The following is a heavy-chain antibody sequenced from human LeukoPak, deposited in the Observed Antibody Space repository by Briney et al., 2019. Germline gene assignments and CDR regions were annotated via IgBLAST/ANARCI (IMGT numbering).Heavy chain of an antibody. CDR1: GFTFSSYW. V-gene: IGHV3-7*01. CDR2: IKQDGSEK. D-gene: IGHD5-18*01. J-gene: IGHJ6*03. Sequence: SGGSLRLSCAASGFTFSSYWMSWVRQAPGKGLEWVANIKQDGSEKYYVDSVKGRFTISRDNAKNSLYLQMNSLRAEDTAVYYCARDHRGYSYGSEQYHYYYMDVWGKGTTVTVSS. CDR3: ARDHRGYSYGSEQYHYYYMDV.